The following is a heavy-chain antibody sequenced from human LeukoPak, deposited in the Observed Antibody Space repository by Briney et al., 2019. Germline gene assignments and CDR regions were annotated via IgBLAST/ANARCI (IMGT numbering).Heavy chain of an antibody. J-gene: IGHJ3*02. D-gene: IGHD2-2*01. Sequence: PGGSLRLSCAASGFTFSDYYMSWIRQAPGKGLEWVSYIGSSGSTIYYADSVKGRFTISRDNAKNSLYLQMNSLRAEDTAVYYCAREGPAALDAFDIWGQGTMVTVSS. V-gene: IGHV3-11*04. CDR2: IGSSGSTI. CDR1: GFTFSDYY. CDR3: AREGPAALDAFDI.